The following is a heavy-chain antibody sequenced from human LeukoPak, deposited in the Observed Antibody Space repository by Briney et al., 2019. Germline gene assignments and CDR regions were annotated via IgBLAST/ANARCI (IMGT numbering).Heavy chain of an antibody. V-gene: IGHV4-30-2*01. Sequence: PSETLSLTCAVSGGSISSGGYSWSWIRQPPGKGLEWIGYIYHSGSTYYNPSLKSRVTISVDRSKNQFSLKLSSVTAADTAVYYCASSYVAAQVDYWGQGTLVTVSS. D-gene: IGHD2-15*01. CDR2: IYHSGST. J-gene: IGHJ4*02. CDR1: GGSISSGGYS. CDR3: ASSYVAAQVDY.